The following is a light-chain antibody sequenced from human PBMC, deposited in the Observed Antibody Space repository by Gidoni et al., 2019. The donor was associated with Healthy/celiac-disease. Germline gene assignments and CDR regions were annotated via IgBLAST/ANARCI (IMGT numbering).Light chain of an antibody. CDR1: QSVLYSSNNKNY. V-gene: IGKV4-1*01. J-gene: IGKJ4*01. CDR3: QQYYSTPLT. Sequence: DIVMTQSPDSLAVSLGERATINCKSSQSVLYSSNNKNYLAWSQQKPGQPPKLLISWASTRESGVPDRFSGSGSGTDFTLTISSLQAEDVAVYYCQQYYSTPLTFGGGTKVEIK. CDR2: WAS.